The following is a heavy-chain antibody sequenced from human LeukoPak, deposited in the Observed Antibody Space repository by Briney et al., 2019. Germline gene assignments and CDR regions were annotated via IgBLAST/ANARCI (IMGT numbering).Heavy chain of an antibody. D-gene: IGHD3-10*01. V-gene: IGHV4-38-2*02. CDR2: IYHSGST. Sequence: SETLSLTCTVSGYSISSGYYWGWIRQPPGKGLEWIGSIYHSGSTNYNPSLKSRVTISVDTSKNQFSLKLSSVTAADTAVYYCARDLWFAPEGHVGSDPWGQGTLVTVSS. CDR3: ARDLWFAPEGHVGSDP. CDR1: GYSISSGYY. J-gene: IGHJ5*02.